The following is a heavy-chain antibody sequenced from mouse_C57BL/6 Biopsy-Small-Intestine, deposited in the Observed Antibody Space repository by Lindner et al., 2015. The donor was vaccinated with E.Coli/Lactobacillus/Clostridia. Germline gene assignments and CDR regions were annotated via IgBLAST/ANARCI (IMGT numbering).Heavy chain of an antibody. CDR3: ARSDYGNYGGAMDY. D-gene: IGHD2-1*01. J-gene: IGHJ4*01. CDR1: GYAFSSYW. Sequence: VQLQESGAELVKPGASVKISCKASGYAFSSYWMNWVKQRPGKGLEWIGQIYPGDGDTNYNGKFKGKATLTADKSSSTAYMQLSSLTSGDSAVYFCARSDYGNYGGAMDYWGQGTSVTVSS. CDR2: IYPGDGDT. V-gene: IGHV1-80*01.